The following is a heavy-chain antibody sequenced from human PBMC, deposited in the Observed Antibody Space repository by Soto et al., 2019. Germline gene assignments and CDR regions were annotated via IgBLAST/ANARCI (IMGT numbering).Heavy chain of an antibody. V-gene: IGHV4-30-2*01. Sequence: QLRLQESGSGLVKPSQTLSLTCAASGYSISSGGYYWSWIRQPPGKGLEWLGYIYESGSTSYTPSLKSRVTISVDRAKNQFSLKLSSVIAGDTAMYYCARVDAYNSFDYWGQGTLVTVSS. D-gene: IGHD2-2*01. J-gene: IGHJ4*02. CDR2: IYESGST. CDR3: ARVDAYNSFDY. CDR1: GYSISSGGYY.